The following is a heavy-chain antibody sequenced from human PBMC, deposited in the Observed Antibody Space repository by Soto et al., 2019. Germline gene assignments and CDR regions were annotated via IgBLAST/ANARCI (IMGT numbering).Heavy chain of an antibody. D-gene: IGHD2-2*03. CDR1: GFTFSTSA. V-gene: IGHV3-23*01. Sequence: EVQLLESGGGLVQPGGSLRLSCEASGFTFSTSAMSWVRQAPGKGLEWVSTISDSGSTYYADSVKGQFPISRHNSKNTLYLQMNSRRAEDTAVFYCAKVWGEDGYCSRTSCLYYFHHRGQGTLVTVSS. CDR2: ISDSGST. CDR3: AKVWGEDGYCSRTSCLYYFHH. J-gene: IGHJ4*02.